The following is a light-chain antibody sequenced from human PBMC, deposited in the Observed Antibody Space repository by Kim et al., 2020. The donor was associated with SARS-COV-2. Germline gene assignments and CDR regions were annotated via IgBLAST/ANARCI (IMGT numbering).Light chain of an antibody. J-gene: IGKJ4*01. V-gene: IGKV3-11*01. Sequence: SLSPGERATLSCRASQSVSSSLAWYQQKPGQAPRLLIYDASNRASGIPVRFSGSGSGTDFTLTISSLEPGDFAIYYCQQRSNWPLTFGGGTKLEI. CDR2: DAS. CDR1: QSVSSS. CDR3: QQRSNWPLT.